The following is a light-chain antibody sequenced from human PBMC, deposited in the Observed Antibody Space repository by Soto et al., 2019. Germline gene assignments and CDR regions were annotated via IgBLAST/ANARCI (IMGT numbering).Light chain of an antibody. CDR2: GAS. Sequence: EIVLTQSPGTLSLSPGERATLSCRASQSVSSSYLAGYQQKPGQAPRLLIYGASSRATRIPDRFSGSGSGTDFTLTLSRLEPEDFAVYYCQQYGSSRLTFVRWTKVEIK. CDR3: QQYGSSRLT. CDR1: QSVSSSY. V-gene: IGKV3-20*01. J-gene: IGKJ4*01.